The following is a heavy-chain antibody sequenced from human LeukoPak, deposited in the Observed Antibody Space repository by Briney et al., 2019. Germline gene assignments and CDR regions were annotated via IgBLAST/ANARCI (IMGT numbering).Heavy chain of an antibody. V-gene: IGHV4-59*01. D-gene: IGHD3-10*01. J-gene: IGHJ4*02. CDR3: ASHRRSHGSEY. Sequence: SETLSLTCTVSGGFFEHYFWSWIRQPPGKGLEWIGYVYYSGSTDYSPSLKSRLTISADTSKNQFSLKLSSVTAADTAVYYCASHRRSHGSEYWGQGTLVTVSS. CDR1: GGFFEHYF. CDR2: VYYSGST.